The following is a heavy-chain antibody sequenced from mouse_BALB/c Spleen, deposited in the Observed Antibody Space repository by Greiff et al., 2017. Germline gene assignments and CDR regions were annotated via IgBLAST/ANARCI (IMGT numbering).Heavy chain of an antibody. CDR2: INPSTGYT. V-gene: IGHV1-7*01. Sequence: QVQLKESGAELAKPGASVKMSCKASGYTFTSYWMHWVKQRPGQGLEWIGYINPSTGYTEYNQKFKDKATLTADKSSSTAYMQLSSLTSEDSAVYYCAREYGNYVDAMDYWGQGTSVTVSS. J-gene: IGHJ4*01. D-gene: IGHD2-1*01. CDR1: GYTFTSYW. CDR3: AREYGNYVDAMDY.